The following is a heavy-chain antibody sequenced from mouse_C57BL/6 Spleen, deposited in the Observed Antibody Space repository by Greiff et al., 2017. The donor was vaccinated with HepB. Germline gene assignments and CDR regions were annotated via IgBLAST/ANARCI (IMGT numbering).Heavy chain of an antibody. CDR3: ARFYSNYGYWYFDV. CDR1: GFTFSDYG. J-gene: IGHJ1*03. CDR2: ISSGSSTI. D-gene: IGHD2-5*01. V-gene: IGHV5-17*01. Sequence: EVHLVESGGGLVKPGGSLKLSCAASGFTFSDYGMHWVRQAPEKGLEWVAYISSGSSTIYYADTLKGRFTISRDNAKNTLFLQMTSLRSEDTAMYYCARFYSNYGYWYFDVWGTGTTVTVSS.